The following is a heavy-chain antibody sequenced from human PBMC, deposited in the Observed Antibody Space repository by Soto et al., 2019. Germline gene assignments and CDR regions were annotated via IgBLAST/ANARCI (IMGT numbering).Heavy chain of an antibody. CDR3: ARGPPLPYYFYGMDV. CDR2: IYSGGST. V-gene: IGHV3-66*01. J-gene: IGHJ6*02. CDR1: GFTVSSNY. Sequence: EVQLVESGGGLVQPGGSLRLSCAASGFTVSSNYMSWVRQAPGKGLEWVSVIYSGGSTYYADSVKGRFTISRDNSXNTMYLQMNSLRAEDKAVYYCARGPPLPYYFYGMDVWFQGTTVTVSS.